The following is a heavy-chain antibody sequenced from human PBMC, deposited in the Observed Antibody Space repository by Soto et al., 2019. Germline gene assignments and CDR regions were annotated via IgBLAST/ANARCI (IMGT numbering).Heavy chain of an antibody. V-gene: IGHV3-30*18. Sequence: GGSLRLSCAASGFTFSSYGMHWVRQAPGKGLEWVAVISYDGSNKYYADSVKGRFTISRDNSKNTLYLQMNSLRAEDTAVYYCSKGITIFGVEPFDYWGQGTLVTVSS. D-gene: IGHD3-3*01. J-gene: IGHJ4*02. CDR1: GFTFSSYG. CDR3: SKGITIFGVEPFDY. CDR2: ISYDGSNK.